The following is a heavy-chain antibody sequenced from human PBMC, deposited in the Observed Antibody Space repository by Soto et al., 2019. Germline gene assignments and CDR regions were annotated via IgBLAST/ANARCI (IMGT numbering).Heavy chain of an antibody. CDR2: IYTSGST. J-gene: IGHJ4*02. V-gene: IGHV4-4*07. CDR1: GGSISSYY. CDR3: AREYYYDSSGTYYFDY. Sequence: PSETLSLTCTVSGGSISSYYWSWIRQPAGKGLEWIGRIYTSGSTNYNPSLKSRVTMSVDTSKNQFSLKLSSVTAADTAVYYCAREYYYDSSGTYYFDYWGQGTLVTVSS. D-gene: IGHD3-22*01.